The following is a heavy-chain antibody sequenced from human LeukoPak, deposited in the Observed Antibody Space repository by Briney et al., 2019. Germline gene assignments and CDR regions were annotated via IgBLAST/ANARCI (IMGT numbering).Heavy chain of an antibody. V-gene: IGHV4-4*07. Sequence: SETLSLTCTVSGGSLRSYYWSWISQPAGKGLGWIGRIFTIGSTPYTPSLKSRVTMSVDTSKNQFSLKMSSVTAADTAVYYCARIYRSGATESCWFDPWGQGTLVTVSS. CDR3: ARIYRSGATESCWFDP. CDR2: IFTIGST. D-gene: IGHD1-26*01. J-gene: IGHJ5*02. CDR1: GGSLRSYY.